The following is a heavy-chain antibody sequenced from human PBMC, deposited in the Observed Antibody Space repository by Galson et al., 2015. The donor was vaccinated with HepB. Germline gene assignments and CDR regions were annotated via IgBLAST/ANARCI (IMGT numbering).Heavy chain of an antibody. CDR3: ARGAYGLDV. V-gene: IGHV3-11*01. CDR1: GLTFSDYY. CDR2: IRSSGYTI. Sequence: SLRLSCAASGLTFSDYYMSWIRQAPGKGLEWVSSIRSSGYTIFYADSVKGRFSMSRDNAKNSLYLQMNRLRTEDTALYYCARGAYGLDVWGQGTTVTVTS. J-gene: IGHJ6*02.